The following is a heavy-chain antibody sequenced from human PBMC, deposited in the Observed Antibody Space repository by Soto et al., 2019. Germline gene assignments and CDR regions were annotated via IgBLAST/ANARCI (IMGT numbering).Heavy chain of an antibody. D-gene: IGHD3-9*01. J-gene: IGHJ5*02. CDR3: ARDSRSYYDILPGLDNWFDP. Sequence: QVQLVESGGGVVQPGRSLRLSCAASGFTFSSYGMHWVRQAPGKGLEWVAVIWYDGSNKYYADSVKGRFTISRDNSKNTLYLQMNSLRAEDTAVYYCARDSRSYYDILPGLDNWFDPWGQGTLVTVSS. CDR1: GFTFSSYG. CDR2: IWYDGSNK. V-gene: IGHV3-33*01.